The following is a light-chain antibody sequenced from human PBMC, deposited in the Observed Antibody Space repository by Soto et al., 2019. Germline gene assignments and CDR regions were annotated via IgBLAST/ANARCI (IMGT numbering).Light chain of an antibody. CDR3: QQRSNWVT. J-gene: IGKJ4*01. CDR2: DAS. V-gene: IGKV3-11*01. CDR1: QSVSSS. Sequence: EILLTQSPAPLSLSPGDRATLSCRASQSVSSSLAWYQQKPGQAPRLLIYDASNRATGIPARFSGSGSGTDFTLTISSLEPEDFAVYYCQQRSNWVTFGGGTKVEIK.